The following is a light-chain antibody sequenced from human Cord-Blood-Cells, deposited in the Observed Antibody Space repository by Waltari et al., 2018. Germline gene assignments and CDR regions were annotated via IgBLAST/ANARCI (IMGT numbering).Light chain of an antibody. V-gene: IGKV3-11*01. Sequence: EIVLTQSPATLSLSPGERATLSCRASQGVRRYLAWYQQKPGQAHRLLIDDASNRATGIPARFSGSWSGTDFTLTISSLEPEDFAVYYCQQRSNWPPNTFGGGTKVEIK. CDR1: QGVRRY. CDR3: QQRSNWPPNT. J-gene: IGKJ4*01. CDR2: DAS.